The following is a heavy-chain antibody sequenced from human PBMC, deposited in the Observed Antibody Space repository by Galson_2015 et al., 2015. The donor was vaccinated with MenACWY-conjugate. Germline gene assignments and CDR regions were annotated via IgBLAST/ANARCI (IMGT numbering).Heavy chain of an antibody. CDR2: IYPGDSDT. CDR1: GYSFTTYW. D-gene: IGHD2-8*01. J-gene: IGHJ3*02. CDR3: ARHKGLKGAFDI. V-gene: IGHV5-51*01. Sequence: QSGAEVKKPGESLKISCKASGYSFTTYWIVRVRQVPGKGLEWMGIIYPGDSDTRYSPSFQGQVTISADKSNNTAHLQWSGLKASDTAMYYCARHKGLKGAFDIWGQGTMVTVSS.